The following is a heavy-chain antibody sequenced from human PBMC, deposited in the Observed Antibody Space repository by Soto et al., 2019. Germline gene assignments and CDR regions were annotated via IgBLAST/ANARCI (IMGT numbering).Heavy chain of an antibody. Sequence: ASVKVSCKASGYTFTSYGIHWVRQAPGQRLEWMGWINAANGDTKYSPKFQGRVTITRDTSASTAYMELSSLRSEDTAVYYCVRRHVSRTGIDWFDRWDQGTLVTVSS. CDR2: INAANGDT. J-gene: IGHJ5*02. V-gene: IGHV1-3*01. CDR3: VRRHVSRTGIDWFDR. CDR1: GYTFTSYG. D-gene: IGHD1-1*01.